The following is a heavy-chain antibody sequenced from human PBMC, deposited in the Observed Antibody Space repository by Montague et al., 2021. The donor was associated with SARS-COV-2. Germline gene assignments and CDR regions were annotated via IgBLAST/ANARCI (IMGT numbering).Heavy chain of an antibody. CDR1: GGSVGSSHYY. CDR3: ARGLYNWNYGHWFDT. V-gene: IGHV4-39*01. CDR2: IYYSGST. D-gene: IGHD1-7*01. J-gene: IGHJ5*02. Sequence: SETLSLTCTVSGGSVGSSHYYWAWIRQPPGKGLEWIGNIYYSGSTYYNPSPRSRVTIDVDASTNQFSLKLHSVTAADTAVYFCARGLYNWNYGHWFDTWGQGTLVTVSS.